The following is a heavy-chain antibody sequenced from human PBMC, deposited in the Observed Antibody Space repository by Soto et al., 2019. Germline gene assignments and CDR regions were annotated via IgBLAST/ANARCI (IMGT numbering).Heavy chain of an antibody. CDR1: GYTFTSYG. J-gene: IGHJ4*02. D-gene: IGHD3-3*01. CDR2: IRTSNSNT. V-gene: IGHV1-18*01. CDR3: ARVPDDFWSASASYPLDY. Sequence: ASVKVSCKASGYTFTSYGISWVRQAPGQGLEWMGWIRTSNSNTNYAKNLQGRVTMTTDTSTSTAYMELSSVTAADTAVYYCARVPDDFWSASASYPLDYWGQGTLVTVSS.